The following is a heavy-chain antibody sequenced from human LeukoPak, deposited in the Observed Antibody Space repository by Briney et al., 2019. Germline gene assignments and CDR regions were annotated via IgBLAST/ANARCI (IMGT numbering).Heavy chain of an antibody. CDR2: IYYGGST. CDR1: GGSISSYY. Sequence: PSETLSITCTVSGGSISSYYWSWIRQPPGKGLEWIGYIYYGGSTNYNPSLKSRVTISVDTSKNQFSLKLSSVTAADTAVYYCARGGYSGYDSVYYMDVWGKGTTVTVSS. V-gene: IGHV4-59*01. D-gene: IGHD5-12*01. J-gene: IGHJ6*03. CDR3: ARGGYSGYDSVYYMDV.